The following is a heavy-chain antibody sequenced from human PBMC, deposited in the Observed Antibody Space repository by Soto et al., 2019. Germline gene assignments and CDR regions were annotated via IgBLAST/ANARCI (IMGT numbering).Heavy chain of an antibody. D-gene: IGHD3-3*01. CDR1: GFNFSSYG. V-gene: IGHV3-30*18. CDR2: ISYDGSNK. Sequence: GGSLRLSCAVSGFNFSSYGMRWVRQAPGKGLEWVAVISYDGSNKYYADSVKGRFTISRDNSKNTLYLQMNSLRAEDTAVYYCAKDFLRFLEWLETYMDVWGKGTTVTVSS. CDR3: AKDFLRFLEWLETYMDV. J-gene: IGHJ6*03.